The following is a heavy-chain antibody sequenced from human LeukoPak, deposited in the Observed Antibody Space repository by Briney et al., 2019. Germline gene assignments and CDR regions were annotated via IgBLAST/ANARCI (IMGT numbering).Heavy chain of an antibody. J-gene: IGHJ4*02. D-gene: IGHD6-6*01. CDR2: IYPGDSDT. Sequence: GESLKISCKISGYRLTNNWIGWVRQVPGKGLEWMGIIYPGDSDTRYSPSFQGQVTISADKSISTAYLQWSSLKASDTAMYYCARSWGQLGYFDYWGQGTLVTVSS. CDR3: ARSWGQLGYFDY. V-gene: IGHV5-51*01. CDR1: GYRLTNNW.